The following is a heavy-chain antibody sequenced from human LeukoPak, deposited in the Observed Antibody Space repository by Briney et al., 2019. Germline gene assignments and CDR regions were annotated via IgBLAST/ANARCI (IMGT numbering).Heavy chain of an antibody. Sequence: GRSLRLSCAASGITFSSYGMHWVRQAPGKGREWVAVIWYDGSNKYYADSVKGRFTISRGNSKNTLYLQMNSLRAEDTAVYYCARDGYYYGSGSYPPFDYWGQGTLVTVSS. D-gene: IGHD3-10*01. CDR1: GITFSSYG. V-gene: IGHV3-33*01. CDR3: ARDGYYYGSGSYPPFDY. CDR2: IWYDGSNK. J-gene: IGHJ4*02.